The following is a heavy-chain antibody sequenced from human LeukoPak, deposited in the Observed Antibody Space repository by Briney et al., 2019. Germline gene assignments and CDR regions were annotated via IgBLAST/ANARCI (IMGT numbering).Heavy chain of an antibody. CDR1: LGSIRGGGNC. D-gene: IGHD1-7*01. J-gene: IGHJ6*03. CDR3: ARHSHNWSYDNLDNYYYYMDV. V-gene: IGHV4-31*03. CDR2: ISYTGST. Sequence: SETLSLTCTVSLGSIRGGGNCWSCIRQHPGKGLEWIGSISYTGSTYYNPSLKSRVIISVVTSKSQFSLKLSSVNAADTAIYYCARHSHNWSYDNLDNYYYYMDVWGKGTTVTVSS.